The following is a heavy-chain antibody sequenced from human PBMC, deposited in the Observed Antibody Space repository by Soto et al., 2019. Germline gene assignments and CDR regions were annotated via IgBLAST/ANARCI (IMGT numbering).Heavy chain of an antibody. Sequence: QVQLLQSGAEVQKPGASVRVSCKASSYTFKLYGITWVRQAPGQGLEWMGWISAYNGNTHYAQKFQGRVAMTTDTSTSTAYMELRGLRSDDTAVYYCARDGDQYRSRWGDCWGQGTLVTVSA. D-gene: IGHD6-19*01. CDR1: SYTFKLYG. CDR3: ARDGDQYRSRWGDC. CDR2: ISAYNGNT. J-gene: IGHJ4*02. V-gene: IGHV1-18*01.